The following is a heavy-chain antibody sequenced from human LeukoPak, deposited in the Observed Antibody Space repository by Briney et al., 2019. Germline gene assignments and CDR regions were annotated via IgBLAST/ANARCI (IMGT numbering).Heavy chain of an antibody. V-gene: IGHV5-51*01. CDR3: ARQRGYCSSTSCYTDY. J-gene: IGHJ4*02. D-gene: IGHD2-2*02. CDR1: GYSFTSYW. CDR2: IYPGDSDT. Sequence: GESLKISCKGSGYSFTSYWIGWVRQMPGKGLEWMGIIYPGDSDTRYSPSFQDQVTISADKSISTAYLQWSSLKASDTAMYYCARQRGYCSSTSCYTDYWGQGTLVTVSS.